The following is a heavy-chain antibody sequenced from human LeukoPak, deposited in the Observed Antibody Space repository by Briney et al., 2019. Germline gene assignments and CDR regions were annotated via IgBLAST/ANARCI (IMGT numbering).Heavy chain of an antibody. CDR2: IYSGGST. CDR3: AKDGDIVVVPAAITGYYFDY. V-gene: IGHV3-66*01. J-gene: IGHJ4*02. CDR1: GFSVGSNY. Sequence: PGGSLRLSCAASGFSVGSNYMTWVRQAPGKGLEWVSLIYSGGSTYYADSVKGRFTISRDNSKNTLYLQMNSLRAEDTAVYYCAKDGDIVVVPAAITGYYFDYWGQGTLVTVSS. D-gene: IGHD2-2*01.